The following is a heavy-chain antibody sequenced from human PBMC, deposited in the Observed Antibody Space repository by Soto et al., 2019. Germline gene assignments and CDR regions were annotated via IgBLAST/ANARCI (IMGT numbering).Heavy chain of an antibody. CDR1: GYTFTSYY. Sequence: QVQLVQSGAEVKKPGASVKVSCKASGYTFTSYYMHWVRQAPGQGLEWMGIINPSGGSTSYAKKCQGRVTMTRDTSTSTVYMELSSLRSEDTAVYYCARQPGSYSSSSGYYYGMDVWGQGTTVTVSS. V-gene: IGHV1-46*01. CDR3: ARQPGSYSSSSGYYYGMDV. J-gene: IGHJ6*02. CDR2: INPSGGST. D-gene: IGHD6-6*01.